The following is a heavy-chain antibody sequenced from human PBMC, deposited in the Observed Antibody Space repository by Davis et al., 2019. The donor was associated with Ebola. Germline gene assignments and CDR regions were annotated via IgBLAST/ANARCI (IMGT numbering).Heavy chain of an antibody. CDR1: GCTFSSYA. J-gene: IGHJ3*02. CDR3: ARRTLIVVVPAAIKGDAFDI. Sequence: SVKVSCKASGCTFSSYAIGWVRQAPGQGLEWMGGIIPIFGTANYAQKFQCRVTITADESTSTAYMELSSLRSEDTAVYYFARRTLIVVVPAAIKGDAFDIWGQGTMVTVSS. CDR2: IIPIFGTA. V-gene: IGHV1-69*13. D-gene: IGHD2-2*02.